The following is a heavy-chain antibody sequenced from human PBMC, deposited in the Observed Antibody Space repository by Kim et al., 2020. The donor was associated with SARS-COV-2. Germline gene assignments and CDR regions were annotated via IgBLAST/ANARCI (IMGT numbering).Heavy chain of an antibody. J-gene: IGHJ5*02. Sequence: YYADSVQGRFTISRDNSKNTLYLQMNSLRGEDTALYFCARHFGTKRFYDLWGQGTLVTVSS. CDR3: ARHFGTKRFYDL. V-gene: IGHV3-23*01. D-gene: IGHD3-10*01.